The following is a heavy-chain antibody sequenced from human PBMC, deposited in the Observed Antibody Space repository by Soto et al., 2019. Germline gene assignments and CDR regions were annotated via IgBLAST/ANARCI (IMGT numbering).Heavy chain of an antibody. Sequence: QVQLVQSGAEVKKPGALVKVSCKASGYTFTSYGISWVRQAPGQGLEWMGWISAYNGNTNYAQKLQGRVTMTTDTSTSTAYMELRSLRSDDTAVYYCARAVTTQIWVGDGFDPWGQGTLVTVSS. D-gene: IGHD3-10*01. CDR3: ARAVTTQIWVGDGFDP. CDR2: ISAYNGNT. V-gene: IGHV1-18*01. CDR1: GYTFTSYG. J-gene: IGHJ5*02.